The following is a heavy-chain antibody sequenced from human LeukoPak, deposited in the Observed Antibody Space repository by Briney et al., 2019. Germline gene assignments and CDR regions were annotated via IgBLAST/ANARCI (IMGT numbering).Heavy chain of an antibody. J-gene: IGHJ6*03. CDR2: IYYSGST. D-gene: IGHD5-18*01. CDR1: GGSISSYY. Sequence: SETLSLTCTVSGGSISSYYWSRIRQPPGKGLEWIGYIYYSGSTNYNPSLKSRVTISVDTSKNQFSLKLSSVTAADTAVYYCARAAMGGVNYYYYYYMDVWGKGTTVTVSS. V-gene: IGHV4-59*01. CDR3: ARAAMGGVNYYYYYYMDV.